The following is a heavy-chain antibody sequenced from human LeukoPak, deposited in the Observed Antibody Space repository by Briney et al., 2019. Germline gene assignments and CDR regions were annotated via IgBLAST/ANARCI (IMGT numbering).Heavy chain of an antibody. CDR1: SYSISSGYY. Sequence: PSETLSLTCTVSSYSISSGYYWGWIRQPPGKGLEWIGSIDHSGRTYYHPSLKSRVTISVDTSKTQFSLKLSSVTAADTAVYFCGRDRPTGYYDYWGQGILVTVSS. CDR2: IDHSGRT. CDR3: GRDRPTGYYDY. J-gene: IGHJ4*02. V-gene: IGHV4-38-2*02. D-gene: IGHD3-9*01.